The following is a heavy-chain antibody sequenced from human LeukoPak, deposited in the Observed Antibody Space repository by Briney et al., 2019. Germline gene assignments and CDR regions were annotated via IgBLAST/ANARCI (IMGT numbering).Heavy chain of an antibody. Sequence: SETLSLTCTVSGGSSTSYYWSWIRQSPGKGLEWIGYIYYSGSTNYNPSLKSRVTMSVDTSKNQFSLMLSSVTAADTAVYYCASRLQTSWVMDVWGQGTTVTVSS. CDR2: IYYSGST. CDR1: GGSSTSYY. V-gene: IGHV4-59*01. J-gene: IGHJ6*02. D-gene: IGHD1-26*01. CDR3: ASRLQTSWVMDV.